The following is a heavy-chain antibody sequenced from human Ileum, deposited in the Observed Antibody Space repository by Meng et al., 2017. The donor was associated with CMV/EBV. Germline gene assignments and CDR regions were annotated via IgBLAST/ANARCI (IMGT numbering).Heavy chain of an antibody. CDR3: TDTAVIKD. Sequence: GSLKISCAASGFTFSNSWMTWVRQAPGKGLEWVGRIKSKTDGGTLDYAAPVKGRFTISRDDSKSTLYLQMNSLKTEDTAVYYCTDTAVIKDWGQGKLVNGAS. V-gene: IGHV3-15*01. J-gene: IGHJ4*02. D-gene: IGHD5-18*01. CDR1: GFTFSNSW. CDR2: IKSKTDGGTL.